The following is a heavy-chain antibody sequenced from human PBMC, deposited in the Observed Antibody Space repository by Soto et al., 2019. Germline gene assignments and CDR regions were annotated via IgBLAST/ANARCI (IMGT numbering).Heavy chain of an antibody. Sequence: GGSLRLSCAASGFTFSSYAMHWVRQAPGKGLEWVAVISYDGSNKYYAGSVKGRFTISRDNSKNTLYLQMNSLRAEDTAVYYCARDQVGATASAFDIWGQGTMVTVSS. V-gene: IGHV3-30-3*01. CDR3: ARDQVGATASAFDI. J-gene: IGHJ3*02. CDR2: ISYDGSNK. CDR1: GFTFSSYA. D-gene: IGHD1-26*01.